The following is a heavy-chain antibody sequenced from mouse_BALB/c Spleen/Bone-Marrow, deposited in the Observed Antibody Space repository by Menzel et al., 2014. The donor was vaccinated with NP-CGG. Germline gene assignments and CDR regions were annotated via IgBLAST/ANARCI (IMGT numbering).Heavy chain of an antibody. CDR1: GFNIKDTY. CDR3: ARYDYGWYFYV. D-gene: IGHD1-1*01. J-gene: IGHJ1*01. CDR2: IDPANGNT. V-gene: IGHV14-3*02. Sequence: EVQLQQSGAELVKPGASVKLSCTASGFNIKDTYMHWVKQRPEQGLEWIGRIDPANGNTKYDPKFQGKATITADTSSNTAYLQLSSLTSEDTAVYYCARYDYGWYFYVWGAGTTVTVAS.